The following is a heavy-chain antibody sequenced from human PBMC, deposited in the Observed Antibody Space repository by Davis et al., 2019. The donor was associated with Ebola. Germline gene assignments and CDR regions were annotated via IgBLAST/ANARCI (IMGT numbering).Heavy chain of an antibody. CDR2: ISSSSSYI. CDR1: GFTFSSYS. CDR3: ARDVDYYDSSGYYYYFDY. J-gene: IGHJ4*02. D-gene: IGHD3-22*01. Sequence: PGGSLRLSCAASGFTFSSYSMNWVRQAPGKGLEWVSSISSSSSYIYYADSVKGRFTISRDNAKNSLYLQMNSLRAEDTAVYYCARDVDYYDSSGYYYYFDYWGQGTLVTVSS. V-gene: IGHV3-21*01.